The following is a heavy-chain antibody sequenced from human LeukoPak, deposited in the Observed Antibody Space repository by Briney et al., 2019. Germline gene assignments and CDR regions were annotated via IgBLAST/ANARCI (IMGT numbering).Heavy chain of an antibody. CDR3: ARVTGYMIEDYFDY. V-gene: IGHV4-4*07. J-gene: IGHJ4*02. CDR1: GGPISSYY. CDR2: IYASGST. Sequence: PSETLSLTCTVSGGPISSYYWSWIRQPAGKGLEWIGRIYASGSTNYNPSLKSRVTMSVDTSKNQFSLKLRSVTAADTAVYYCARVTGYMIEDYFDYWGQGTLVTVSS. D-gene: IGHD3-22*01.